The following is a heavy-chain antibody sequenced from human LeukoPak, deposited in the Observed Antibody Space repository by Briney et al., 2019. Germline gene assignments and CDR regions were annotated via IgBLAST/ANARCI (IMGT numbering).Heavy chain of an antibody. CDR3: ARDRWRQDSYGYVDY. CDR1: GGTFSSYA. V-gene: IGHV1-69*04. CDR2: IIPILGIA. Sequence: ASVKVSCKASGGTFSSYAISWVRQAPGQGLEWMGRIIPILGIANYAQKFQGRVTITADKSTSTAYMELSSLRSEDTAVYYCARDRWRQDSYGYVDYWGQGTLVTVSS. J-gene: IGHJ4*02. D-gene: IGHD5-18*01.